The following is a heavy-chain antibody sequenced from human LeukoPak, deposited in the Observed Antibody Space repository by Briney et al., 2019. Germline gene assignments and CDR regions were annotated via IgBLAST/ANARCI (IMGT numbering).Heavy chain of an antibody. CDR1: GFTFSSYG. J-gene: IGHJ4*02. D-gene: IGHD3-16*01. CDR2: ISYDGSNK. Sequence: GGSLRLSCAASGFTFSSYGMHWVRQAPGKGLEWVAVISYDGSNKYYTDSVKGRFTISRDNSKNTLYLQMNSLRAEDTAVYYCAKDGGNGFTYADYWGQGTQVTVSS. CDR3: AKDGGNGFTYADY. V-gene: IGHV3-30*18.